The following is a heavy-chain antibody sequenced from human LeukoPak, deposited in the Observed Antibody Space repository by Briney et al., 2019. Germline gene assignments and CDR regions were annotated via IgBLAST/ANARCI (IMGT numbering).Heavy chain of an antibody. D-gene: IGHD2-15*01. CDR1: GFTFSSYW. Sequence: GGSLRLSCAASGFTFSSYWMSWVRQAPGKGLEWVANIKQDGSEKYYVDSVKGRFTISRDNAKNSLYVQMNSLRAEDTAVYYCARVAAVVVAALDAFDIWGQGTMVTVSS. CDR2: IKQDGSEK. J-gene: IGHJ3*02. V-gene: IGHV3-7*01. CDR3: ARVAAVVVAALDAFDI.